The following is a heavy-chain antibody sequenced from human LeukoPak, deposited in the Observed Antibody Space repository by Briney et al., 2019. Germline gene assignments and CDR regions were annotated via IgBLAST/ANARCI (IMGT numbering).Heavy chain of an antibody. Sequence: GGSLRLSCAASGYTFSDYSINWVRQAPGEGLEWISYISSTGSSIYYADSVKGRFTISRDNAKNSLYLQMNSLRAEDTAIYYCTSSRSGSYFDYWGQGSLVTVSS. V-gene: IGHV3-48*01. J-gene: IGHJ4*02. CDR2: ISSTGSSI. D-gene: IGHD5-12*01. CDR1: GYTFSDYS. CDR3: TSSRSGSYFDY.